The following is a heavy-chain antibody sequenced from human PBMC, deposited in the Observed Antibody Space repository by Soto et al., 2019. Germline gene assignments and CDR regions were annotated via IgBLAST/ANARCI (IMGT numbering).Heavy chain of an antibody. J-gene: IGHJ6*02. CDR2: INPNSGGT. CDR3: ARGDVLRFLESTARSVGMDV. CDR1: GYTFTGYY. V-gene: IGHV1-2*02. D-gene: IGHD3-3*01. Sequence: SDKVSFKDSGYTFTGYYMHWVRQAPGQGLEWMGWINPNSGGTNYAQKFQGSVTMTMDTSISTAYMELSRLRSDDPAVYYCARGDVLRFLESTARSVGMDVWGQRTTVTFYS.